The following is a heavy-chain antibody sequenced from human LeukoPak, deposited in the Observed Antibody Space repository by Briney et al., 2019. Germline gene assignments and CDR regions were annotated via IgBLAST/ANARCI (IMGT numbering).Heavy chain of an antibody. CDR1: GFTVSSNY. J-gene: IGHJ6*02. Sequence: GGSLRLSCAASGFTVSSNYMSWVRQAPGKGLEWVSVIYSGGSTYYADSVKGRFTISRDNSKNTLYLQMNSLRAEDTAVYYCAGEQLLPDYYCYGMDVWGQGTTVTVSS. V-gene: IGHV3-66*02. CDR3: AGEQLLPDYYCYGMDV. D-gene: IGHD6-6*01. CDR2: IYSGGST.